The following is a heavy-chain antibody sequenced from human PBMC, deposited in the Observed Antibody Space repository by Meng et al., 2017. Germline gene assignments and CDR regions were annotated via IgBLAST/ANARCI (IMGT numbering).Heavy chain of an antibody. V-gene: IGHV3-21*01. J-gene: IGHJ5*02. CDR3: ARDLYDILTGENWFDP. D-gene: IGHD3-9*01. Sequence: GESLKISCAASGFTFSSYSMNWVRQAPGKGLEWVSSISSSSSYIYYADSVKGRFTISRDNAKNSLYLQMNSLRAEDTAVYHCARDLYDILTGENWFDPWGQGTLVTVSS. CDR1: GFTFSSYS. CDR2: ISSSSSYI.